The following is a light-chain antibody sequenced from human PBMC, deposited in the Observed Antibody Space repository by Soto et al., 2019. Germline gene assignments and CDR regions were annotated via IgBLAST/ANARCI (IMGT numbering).Light chain of an antibody. J-gene: IGKJ1*01. Sequence: EIVMTQSPVTLSVSPGERVTLSCRASQSVGTTVAWYQQKSGRAPRLLIYSASTRATGVPARFSGSGSGTEFTLTISSLQSEDFAVYYCQQYNNWPRTFGQGTKVDIK. CDR1: QSVGTT. CDR2: SAS. CDR3: QQYNNWPRT. V-gene: IGKV3-15*01.